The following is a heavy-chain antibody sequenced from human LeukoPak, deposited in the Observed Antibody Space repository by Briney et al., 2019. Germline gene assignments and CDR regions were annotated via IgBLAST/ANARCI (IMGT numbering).Heavy chain of an antibody. D-gene: IGHD3-10*01. Sequence: PSETLSLTCTVSGGSISSYYWSWIRHPAGKGLEWIGRIYTSGSTNYNPSLKSRVTISVDTSKNQFSLKLSSVTAADTAVYYCARMKLIRGVISPFDYWGQGTLVTVSS. CDR2: IYTSGST. CDR1: GGSISSYY. J-gene: IGHJ4*02. V-gene: IGHV4-4*07. CDR3: ARMKLIRGVISPFDY.